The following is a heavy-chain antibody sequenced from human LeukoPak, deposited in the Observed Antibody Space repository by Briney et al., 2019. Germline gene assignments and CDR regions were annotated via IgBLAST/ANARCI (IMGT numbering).Heavy chain of an antibody. D-gene: IGHD3-3*01. V-gene: IGHV3-7*01. J-gene: IGHJ4*02. CDR2: IKQDGSEK. CDR1: GFTFSSYG. CDR3: ARGKPITIFGVVISYYFDY. Sequence: PGGSLRLSXAASGFTFSSYGMSWVRQAPGKGLEWVANIKQDGSEKYYVDSVKGRFTISRDNAKNSLYLQMNSLRAEDTAVYYCARGKPITIFGVVISYYFDYWGQGTLVTVSS.